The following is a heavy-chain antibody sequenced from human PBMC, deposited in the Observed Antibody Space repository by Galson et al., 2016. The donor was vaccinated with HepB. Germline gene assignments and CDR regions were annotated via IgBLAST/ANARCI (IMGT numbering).Heavy chain of an antibody. CDR3: ARVDSGWFDY. Sequence: LRLSCAASGFSFSLHSMVWARQFPGRGLEWLAFISRRSSVIYYADSVKEQFTISRDDGKNLVYLQMDRLTDEDTATYYCARVDSGWFDYWGRGILVTVSS. V-gene: IGHV3-48*02. CDR2: ISRRSSVI. D-gene: IGHD6-25*01. CDR1: GFSFSLHS. J-gene: IGHJ4*02.